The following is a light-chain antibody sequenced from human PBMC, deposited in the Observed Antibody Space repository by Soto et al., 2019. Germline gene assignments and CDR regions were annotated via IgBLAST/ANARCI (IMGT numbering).Light chain of an antibody. Sequence: EIVLTQSPGTLSLSPGERATLSCRASQSVSSSYLAWYQQKPGQAPRLLIYGASSRATGIPDRFSGSGSGRDFTLTISRLEPEDFAVYYCQQYGSLITFAQGTRLEIK. J-gene: IGKJ5*01. CDR1: QSVSSSY. V-gene: IGKV3-20*01. CDR3: QQYGSLIT. CDR2: GAS.